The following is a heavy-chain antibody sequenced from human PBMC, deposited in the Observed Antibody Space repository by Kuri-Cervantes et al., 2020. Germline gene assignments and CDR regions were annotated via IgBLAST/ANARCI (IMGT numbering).Heavy chain of an antibody. Sequence: GESLKISCAASGFTFSSYWMHWVRQAPGKGLVWVSRINSDGSSTSYADSVKGRFTISRDNAKNTLYLQMNSLRAEDTAVYYCAREGRGYYDSSGYYYVYDFAFDYWGQGTLVTVSS. CDR1: GFTFSSYW. J-gene: IGHJ4*02. V-gene: IGHV3-74*01. CDR2: INSDGSST. CDR3: AREGRGYYDSSGYYYVYDFAFDY. D-gene: IGHD3-22*01.